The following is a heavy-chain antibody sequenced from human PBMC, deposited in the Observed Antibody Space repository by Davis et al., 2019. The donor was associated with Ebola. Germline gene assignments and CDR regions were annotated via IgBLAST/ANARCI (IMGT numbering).Heavy chain of an antibody. V-gene: IGHV7-4-1*02. CDR2: INTNTGNP. CDR1: GYTFSSYG. CDR3: ARTLERADY. Sequence: AASVKVSCKASGYTFSSYGINWVRQAPGQGLEWMGWINTNTGNPTYAQGFTGRFVFSLDTSVTTTFLQISSLKTEDTAVYYCARTLERADYWGQGTLVTVSS. D-gene: IGHD5-24*01. J-gene: IGHJ4*02.